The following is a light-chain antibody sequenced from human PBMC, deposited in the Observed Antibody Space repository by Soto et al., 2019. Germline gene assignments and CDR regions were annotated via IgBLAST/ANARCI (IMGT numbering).Light chain of an antibody. CDR3: QNYKSARFT. Sequence: DIQMTQSPSSLSASVGDRVTITCRASQGISNYLAWYQEKPGKVPNLLIYAASTLQSGVPSRFSGSRSETGFTLTISSLQPEDGATYHCQNYKSARFTFGLGIKVDV. CDR2: AAS. V-gene: IGKV1-27*01. CDR1: QGISNY. J-gene: IGKJ3*01.